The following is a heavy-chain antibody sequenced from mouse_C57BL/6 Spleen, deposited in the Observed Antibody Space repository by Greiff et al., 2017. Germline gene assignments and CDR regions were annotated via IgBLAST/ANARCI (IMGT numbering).Heavy chain of an antibody. CDR1: GYTFTSYW. D-gene: IGHD2-3*01. V-gene: IGHV1-72*01. CDR3: ARDDGYYDWFAY. J-gene: IGHJ3*01. Sequence: QVQLQQPGAELVKPGASVKLSCKASGYTFTSYWMHWVKQRPGRGLEWIGRIDPNSGGTKYNEKFKSKATLTGDKPSSTAYMQLSSLASEDSAVYYCARDDGYYDWFAYWGQGTLVTVSA. CDR2: IDPNSGGT.